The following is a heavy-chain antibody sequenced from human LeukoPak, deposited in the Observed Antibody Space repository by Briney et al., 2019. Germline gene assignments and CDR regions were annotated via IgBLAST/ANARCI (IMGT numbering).Heavy chain of an antibody. V-gene: IGHV4-39*01. CDR1: GASLARDMYH. D-gene: IGHD5-18*01. CDR3: ARTDGKQLPPRF. CDR2: IYYDGST. Sequence: SETLSLTCTVSGASLARDMYHWGWVRQSPGKGLAWLGTIYYDGSTFYSPSFKSRVTISTNASKKQLSLNLASVTAADTAVYYCARTDGKQLPPRFWGQGTLVTVSS. J-gene: IGHJ4*01.